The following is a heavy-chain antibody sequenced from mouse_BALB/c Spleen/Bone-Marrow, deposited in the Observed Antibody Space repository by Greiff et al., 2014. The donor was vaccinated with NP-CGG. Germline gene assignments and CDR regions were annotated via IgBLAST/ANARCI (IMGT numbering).Heavy chain of an antibody. Sequence: EVKLMESGAELVRPGALVKLSCKASGFNIKDYYMHWVKQRPEQGLERIGWIDFENGNTIYDPKFQGKASITADTSSNTAYLQLSSLTSEDTAVYYCASGYYGSSPYWYFDVWGAGTTVTVSS. CDR1: GFNIKDYY. J-gene: IGHJ1*01. CDR3: ASGYYGSSPYWYFDV. CDR2: IDFENGNT. V-gene: IGHV14-1*02. D-gene: IGHD1-1*01.